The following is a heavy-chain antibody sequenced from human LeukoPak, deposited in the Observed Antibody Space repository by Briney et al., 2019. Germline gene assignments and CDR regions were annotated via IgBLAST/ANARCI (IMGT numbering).Heavy chain of an antibody. CDR3: ARHCCSGPAKRVFDI. D-gene: IGHD2-15*01. V-gene: IGHV4-39*01. CDR2: ISYSGNT. J-gene: IGHJ3*02. Sequence: SGTLSRTCTVSGGSIISSDYHGGWVRQPPGKGLEWIGTISYSGNTDYNPSLRSRVTISVDTSNNQFSLRLGSVTAADTAVYHCARHCCSGPAKRVFDIWGQGTMVTVSS. CDR1: GGSIISSDYH.